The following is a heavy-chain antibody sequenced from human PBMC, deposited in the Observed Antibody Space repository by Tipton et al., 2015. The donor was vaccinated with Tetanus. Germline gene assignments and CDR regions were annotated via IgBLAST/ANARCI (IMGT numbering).Heavy chain of an antibody. Sequence: SLRLSCAASGFTFDDYGMHWVRQVPGKGLGWVSGITWNSGVIAYADSVKGRLTISRDNAKNSLYLQMNSLRVEDTAVYYCAKDVNWNLRYFQQWGQGTVVTVSS. CDR3: AKDVNWNLRYFQQ. D-gene: IGHD1-1*01. CDR2: ITWNSGVI. J-gene: IGHJ1*01. V-gene: IGHV3-9*01. CDR1: GFTFDDYG.